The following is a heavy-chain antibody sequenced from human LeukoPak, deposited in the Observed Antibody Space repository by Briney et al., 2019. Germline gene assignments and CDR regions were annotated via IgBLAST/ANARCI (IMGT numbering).Heavy chain of an antibody. D-gene: IGHD1-14*01. CDR2: IYSGGST. CDR3: ASGLPPGIIDY. V-gene: IGHV3-53*01. Sequence: GGSLRLSCAASGFTVSSNYMTWVRQAPGKGLEWVSVIYSGGSTYYADSVKGRFTISRDNSKNTLYLQINSLRSEDTAVYYCASGLPPGIIDYWGQGTLVTVSS. J-gene: IGHJ4*02. CDR1: GFTVSSNY.